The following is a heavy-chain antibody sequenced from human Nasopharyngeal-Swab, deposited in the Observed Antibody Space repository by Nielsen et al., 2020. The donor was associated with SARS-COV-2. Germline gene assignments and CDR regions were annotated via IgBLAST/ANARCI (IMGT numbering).Heavy chain of an antibody. V-gene: IGHV4-34*01. CDR2: INHSGST. CDR3: ARDAEQPGDYYYGMEV. D-gene: IGHD6-13*01. J-gene: IGHJ6*02. Sequence: WIRQPPGKGLEWIGEINHSGSTNYNPSLKSRVTISVDTSKNQFSLKLCSVTAADTALYHCARDAEQPGDYYYGMEVWGQGTTVTVSS.